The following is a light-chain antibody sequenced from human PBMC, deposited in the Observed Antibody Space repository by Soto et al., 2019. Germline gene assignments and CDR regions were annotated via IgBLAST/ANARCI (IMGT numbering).Light chain of an antibody. CDR1: QGISNF. Sequence: DIQMTQSTSSLSASVGDRVTITCRASQGISNFLAWYQQKPGKIPKLLIYAASTLQSGVPSRFTGSGSGTDFTLTIISLQPEDVASYFCQRYNSAPLTFGGGTKVDI. CDR2: AAS. CDR3: QRYNSAPLT. V-gene: IGKV1-27*01. J-gene: IGKJ4*01.